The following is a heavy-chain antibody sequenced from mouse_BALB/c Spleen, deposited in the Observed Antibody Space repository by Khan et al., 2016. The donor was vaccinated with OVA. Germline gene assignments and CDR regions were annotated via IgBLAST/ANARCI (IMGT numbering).Heavy chain of an antibody. V-gene: IGHV5-17*02. J-gene: IGHJ2*01. CDR2: ISGDSYTI. Sequence: VALVESGGGLVQPGRSQKLSCAASGFPFNSYVMHWVRPAPEKGLEWVAYISGDSYTIYYADTVQGRFPISREKPKNTLFLQMTSLMSEDTAMYYCATSYFCGYYFDYWGPGTTLTVS. D-gene: IGHD1-1*01. CDR1: GFPFNSYV. CDR3: ATSYFCGYYFDY.